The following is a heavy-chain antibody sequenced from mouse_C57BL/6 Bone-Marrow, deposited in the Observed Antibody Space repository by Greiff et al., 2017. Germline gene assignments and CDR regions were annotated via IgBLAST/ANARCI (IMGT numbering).Heavy chain of an antibody. CDR1: GYAFSSSW. CDR2: IYPGDGDT. D-gene: IGHD3-2*02. CDR3: ARAERLFFDY. J-gene: IGHJ2*01. Sequence: QVQLKESGPELVKPGASVKISCKASGYAFSSSWMNWVKQRPGKGLEWIGRIYPGDGDTNYNGKFKGKATLTADKSSSTAYMQLSSLTSEDSAVYFCARAERLFFDYWGQGTTLTVSS. V-gene: IGHV1-82*01.